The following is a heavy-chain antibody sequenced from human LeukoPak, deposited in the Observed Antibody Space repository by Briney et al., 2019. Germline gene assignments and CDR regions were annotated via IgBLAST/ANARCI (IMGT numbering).Heavy chain of an antibody. D-gene: IGHD6-13*01. J-gene: IGHJ4*02. CDR3: AAGVIAAAGFFDY. CDR2: IVVGSGNT. CDR1: GFTFPSSA. Sequence: GASVKVSCKASGFTFPSSAMQWVRQARGQRLEWIGWIVVGSGNTNYAQKFQERVTITRDMSTSTAYMELSSLRSEDTAVYYCAAGVIAAAGFFDYWGQGTLVTVSS. V-gene: IGHV1-58*02.